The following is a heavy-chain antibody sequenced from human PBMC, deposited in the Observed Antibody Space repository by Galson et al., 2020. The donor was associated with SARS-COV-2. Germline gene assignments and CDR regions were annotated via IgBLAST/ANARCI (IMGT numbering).Heavy chain of an antibody. V-gene: IGHV4-4*02. CDR3: ARLSGINAGYNWFDP. D-gene: IGHD3-9*01. CDR1: GGSISSPNTW. Sequence: SETLSLTCAVSGGSISSPNTWWSWVRQPPGKGLEWIGEIFHSGGTNSNPSLRSRVTISVDKSNNQFSLKLSSVTAADTAIYYWARLSGINAGYNWFDPWGQGTLVTVSS. J-gene: IGHJ5*02. CDR2: IFHSGGT.